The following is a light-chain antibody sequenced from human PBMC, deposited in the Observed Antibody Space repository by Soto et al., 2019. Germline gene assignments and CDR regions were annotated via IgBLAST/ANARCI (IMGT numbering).Light chain of an antibody. CDR1: QSVTNNY. V-gene: IGKV3-20*01. Sequence: EIVLTQSPGTLSLSPGERATLSCRASQSVTNNYFAWYQQKPGQTPRLLIYGASNRANGIPDRFSGTGSGTDFTLTISRLEPEDFAVYYCQQYDVSPWTFGQGTKVDIK. CDR2: GAS. J-gene: IGKJ1*01. CDR3: QQYDVSPWT.